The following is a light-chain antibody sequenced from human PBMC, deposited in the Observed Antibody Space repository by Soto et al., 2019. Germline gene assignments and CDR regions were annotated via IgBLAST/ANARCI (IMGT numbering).Light chain of an antibody. J-gene: IGLJ2*01. CDR1: SSDVGSYNS. Sequence: QSALTQPASVSASPGPSITITCTVTSSDVGSYNSVSWHQQHQGKAPKLMIYDGTSRPSGVSNRFSCSKSGNTASLPISGLQAEEEADYYCSSYTGSSTVVFGGGTKVTVL. CDR2: DGT. CDR3: SSYTGSSTVV. V-gene: IGLV2-14*01.